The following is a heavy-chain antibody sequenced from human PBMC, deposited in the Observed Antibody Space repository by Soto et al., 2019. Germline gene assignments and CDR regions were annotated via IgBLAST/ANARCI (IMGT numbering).Heavy chain of an antibody. D-gene: IGHD3-22*01. CDR2: INHSGST. V-gene: IGHV4-34*01. J-gene: IGHJ6*02. Sequence: PSETLSLTCAVYGGSFSGYYWNWIRQPPGKGLEWIVEINHSGSTNYNPSLKSRVTTSVDTSKNQFSLKLSSVTAADTAVYYCARETYYYDSSGRLGRYYYYGMDVWGQGTTVTVSS. CDR1: GGSFSGYY. CDR3: ARETYYYDSSGRLGRYYYYGMDV.